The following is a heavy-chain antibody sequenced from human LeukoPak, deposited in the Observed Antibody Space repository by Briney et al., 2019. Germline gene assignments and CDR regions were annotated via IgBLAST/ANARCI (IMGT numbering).Heavy chain of an antibody. Sequence: GGSLRLSCSASGFTISNYAMHWVRQAPGKGLEYVSAISANGGSTYYADSVKGRFTISRDNSKNTLYLQMSSLRAEDTAIYHCVKDLYKGDTSSWYYFDSWGQGTLVTVSS. CDR1: GFTISNYA. J-gene: IGHJ4*02. D-gene: IGHD6-13*01. CDR3: VKDLYKGDTSSWYYFDS. V-gene: IGHV3-64D*06. CDR2: ISANGGST.